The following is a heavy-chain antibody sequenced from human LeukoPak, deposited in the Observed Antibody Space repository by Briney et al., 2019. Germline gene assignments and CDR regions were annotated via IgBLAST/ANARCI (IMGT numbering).Heavy chain of an antibody. J-gene: IGHJ6*02. Sequence: ASVKVSCKASGYTFTSYGISWVRQAPGQGLEWMGWINTNTGNPTYAQGFTGRFVFSLDTSVSTAYLQISSLKAEDTAVYYCARSGSSGEDYYYYGMDVWGQGTTVTVSS. CDR3: ARSGSSGEDYYYYGMDV. V-gene: IGHV7-4-1*02. CDR1: GYTFTSYG. D-gene: IGHD7-27*01. CDR2: INTNTGNP.